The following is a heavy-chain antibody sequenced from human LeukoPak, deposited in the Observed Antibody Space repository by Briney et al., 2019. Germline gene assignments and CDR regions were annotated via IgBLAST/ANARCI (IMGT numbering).Heavy chain of an antibody. V-gene: IGHV4-59*01. D-gene: IGHD3-3*01. CDR3: ARSSYDFWSGPYDY. CDR1: GGSISSYY. J-gene: IGHJ4*02. Sequence: SETLSLTCTVPGGSISSYYWSWIRQPPGKGLEWIGYIYYSGSTNYNPSLKSRVTISVDTSKNQFSLKLSSVTAADTAVYYCARSSYDFWSGPYDYWGQGTLVTVSS. CDR2: IYYSGST.